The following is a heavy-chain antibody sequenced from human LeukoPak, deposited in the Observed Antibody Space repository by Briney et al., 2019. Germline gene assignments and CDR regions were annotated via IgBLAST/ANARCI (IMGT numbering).Heavy chain of an antibody. J-gene: IGHJ4*02. CDR3: ARGRDSSGYYYGESDY. Sequence: ASVKVSCKASGYTFTSYGISWVRQAPGQGLEWMGWISAYNGNTNYAQKLQGRVTMTTDTSTSTAYMELRSLRSDDTAVYYCARGRDSSGYYYGESDYWGQGILVTVSS. V-gene: IGHV1-18*01. D-gene: IGHD3-22*01. CDR1: GYTFTSYG. CDR2: ISAYNGNT.